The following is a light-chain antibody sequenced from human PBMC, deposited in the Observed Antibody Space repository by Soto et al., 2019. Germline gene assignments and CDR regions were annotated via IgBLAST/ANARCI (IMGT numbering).Light chain of an antibody. CDR3: SSYTSSSTVV. V-gene: IGLV2-14*01. J-gene: IGLJ1*01. Sequence: QSALTQPASVSGSPGQSITISCTGTSSDVGGYNYVSWYQQHPVKAPKLMIYEVSNRPSGVSNRFSGSKSGNTASLTISGLQAEDEADYYCSSYTSSSTVVFGTGTKLTVL. CDR1: SSDVGGYNY. CDR2: EVS.